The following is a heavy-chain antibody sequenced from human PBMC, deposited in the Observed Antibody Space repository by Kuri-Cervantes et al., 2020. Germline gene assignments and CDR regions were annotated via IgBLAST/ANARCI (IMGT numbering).Heavy chain of an antibody. Sequence: GESLKISCAASGFTFSSYSMNWVRQAPGKGLEWVSSISSSSSYIYYADSVKGRFTISRDNVKNSLYLQMNSLRAEDTAVYYCARVSAAAGKLIDYWGQGTLVTVSS. V-gene: IGHV3-21*01. CDR2: ISSSSSYI. CDR3: ARVSAAAGKLIDY. J-gene: IGHJ4*02. D-gene: IGHD6-13*01. CDR1: GFTFSSYS.